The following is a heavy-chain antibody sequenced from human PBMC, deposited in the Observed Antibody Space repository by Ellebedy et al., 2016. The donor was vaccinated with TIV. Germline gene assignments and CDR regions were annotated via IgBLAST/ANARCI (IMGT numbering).Heavy chain of an antibody. V-gene: IGHV3-23*01. J-gene: IGHJ4*02. CDR2: ISGSGDKT. D-gene: IGHD2-8*01. CDR3: VRDNGWLAAY. CDR1: GFTFSSYG. Sequence: GESLKISCAASGFTFSSYGMSWVRQAPGKGLDWVSGISGSGDKTYYADCVKGRFTISRDNSKSTMYLQMNSLRAEDTALYYCVRDNGWLAAYWGQGTQVTVSS.